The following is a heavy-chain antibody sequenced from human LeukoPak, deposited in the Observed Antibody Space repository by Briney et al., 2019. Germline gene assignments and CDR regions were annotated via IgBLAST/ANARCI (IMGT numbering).Heavy chain of an antibody. Sequence: TGGSLRLSCAASGFTFSDYYMSWIRQAPGKGLEWVSYISSSGSTIYYADSVKGRFTISRDNAKNSLYLQMNSLRAEDTAVYYCARVSRWLQSILFDYWGQGTLVTVSS. CDR2: ISSSGSTI. D-gene: IGHD5-24*01. CDR3: ARVSRWLQSILFDY. CDR1: GFTFSDYY. J-gene: IGHJ4*02. V-gene: IGHV3-11*01.